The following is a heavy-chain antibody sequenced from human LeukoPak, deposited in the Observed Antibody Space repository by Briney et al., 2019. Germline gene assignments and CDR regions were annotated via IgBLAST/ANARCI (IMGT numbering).Heavy chain of an antibody. V-gene: IGHV1-18*01. Sequence: ASVKASCKASGYTFTSYGISWVRQAPGQGLEWMGWISAYNGNTNYAQKLQGRVTMTTDTSTSTAYMELRSLRSDDTAVYYCARDTTYYYGSGSEPFDYWGQGTLVTVSS. CDR2: ISAYNGNT. J-gene: IGHJ4*02. CDR3: ARDTTYYYGSGSEPFDY. CDR1: GYTFTSYG. D-gene: IGHD3-10*01.